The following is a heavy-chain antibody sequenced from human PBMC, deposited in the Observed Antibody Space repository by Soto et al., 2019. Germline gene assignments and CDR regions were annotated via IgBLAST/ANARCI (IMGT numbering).Heavy chain of an antibody. D-gene: IGHD2-8*01. Sequence: ASVKVSCKTSGYTFSSYSINWVRQAPGQGLEWMAWISTTSGNTHYAERVQGRVTVTLDKSARTAFMEMWGLTSDDTAVYFCARDNGYYDCWGQGTLVTV. CDR1: GYTFSSYS. CDR2: ISTTSGNT. CDR3: ARDNGYYDC. J-gene: IGHJ4*02. V-gene: IGHV1-18*01.